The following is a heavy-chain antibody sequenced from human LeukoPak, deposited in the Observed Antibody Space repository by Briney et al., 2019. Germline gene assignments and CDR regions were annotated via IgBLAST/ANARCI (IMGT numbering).Heavy chain of an antibody. CDR1: GFTFDDYA. D-gene: IGHD5-18*01. CDR2: ISWNSGSI. Sequence: GGSLRLSCAASGFTFDDYAMHWVRQAPGKGLEWVSGISWNSGSIGYADSVKDRFTISRDNAKNSLYLQMNSLRAEDTALYYCAKGGGYSYGHTGSDYWGQGTLVTVSS. J-gene: IGHJ4*02. CDR3: AKGGGYSYGHTGSDY. V-gene: IGHV3-9*01.